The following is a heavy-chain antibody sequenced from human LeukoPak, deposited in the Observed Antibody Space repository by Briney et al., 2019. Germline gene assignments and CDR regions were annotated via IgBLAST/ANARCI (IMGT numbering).Heavy chain of an antibody. D-gene: IGHD3-3*01. CDR2: IAYDGSNK. CDR1: GFTFSSYG. Sequence: HPGGSLRLSCAASGFTFSSYGMHWVRQAPGKGLEWVALIAYDGSNKYYADSVKGRFTISRDNAKNSLYLQMNSLRAEETAVYYCARATTLFGVDKYFHYWGQGTPVTVSS. CDR3: ARATTLFGVDKYFHY. V-gene: IGHV3-30*03. J-gene: IGHJ4*02.